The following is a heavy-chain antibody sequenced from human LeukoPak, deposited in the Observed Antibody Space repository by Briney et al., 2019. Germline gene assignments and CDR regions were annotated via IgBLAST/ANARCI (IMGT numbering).Heavy chain of an antibody. CDR1: GGSISSSNW. D-gene: IGHD3-22*01. Sequence: SGTLSLTCAVSGGSISSSNWWSWVRQPPGKGLEWIGEIYHSGSTNYSPSLKSRVTISVDKSKNQFSLKLSSVTAADTAVYYCARAPMIVVVADAFDIWGQGTMVTVSS. J-gene: IGHJ3*02. CDR2: IYHSGST. CDR3: ARAPMIVVVADAFDI. V-gene: IGHV4-4*02.